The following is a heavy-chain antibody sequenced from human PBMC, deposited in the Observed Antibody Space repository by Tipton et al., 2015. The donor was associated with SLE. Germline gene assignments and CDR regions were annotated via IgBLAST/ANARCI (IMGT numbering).Heavy chain of an antibody. CDR3: VGGPNYYYFDF. CDR2: VFDTGYT. J-gene: IGHJ4*02. V-gene: IGHV4-39*07. D-gene: IGHD1-26*01. CDR1: GGPIRNSPYY. Sequence: TLSLTCHVAGGPIRNSPYYWAWIRQTRGKRLEWIGSVFDTGYTAYNPSLGGRVSLSVDTSNNEFSLKLSSVTAADTAVYYCVGGPNYYYFDFWGQGTLVTVSS.